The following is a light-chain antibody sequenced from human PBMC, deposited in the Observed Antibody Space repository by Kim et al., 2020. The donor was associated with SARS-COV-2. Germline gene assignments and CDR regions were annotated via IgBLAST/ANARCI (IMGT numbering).Light chain of an antibody. CDR2: AAS. CDR3: QQLNSYPRT. Sequence: ASVGDRVTLTCRASQGISSYLAWYQHKPGKAPKLLIYAASTLQSGVPSRFSGSGSGTEFTLTISSLQPEDFATYYCQQLNSYPRTFGQGTKVDIK. V-gene: IGKV1-9*01. CDR1: QGISSY. J-gene: IGKJ1*01.